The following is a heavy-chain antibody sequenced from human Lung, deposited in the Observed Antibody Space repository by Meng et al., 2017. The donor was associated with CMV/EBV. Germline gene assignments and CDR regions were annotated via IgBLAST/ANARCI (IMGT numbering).Heavy chain of an antibody. CDR3: VRFDMEVEGYYGMDV. D-gene: IGHD1-1*01. J-gene: IGHJ6*02. CDR1: GGSISIYY. CDR2: ISNSGST. V-gene: IGHV4-59*01. Sequence: SETLSLXXTVSGGSISIYYWNWLRQLPGKGLEWIGYISNSGSTDYNPSLKSRVTISVDTSKNQFSLKRTSVTAADTAVYYCVRFDMEVEGYYGMDVWGQGXTVTVSS.